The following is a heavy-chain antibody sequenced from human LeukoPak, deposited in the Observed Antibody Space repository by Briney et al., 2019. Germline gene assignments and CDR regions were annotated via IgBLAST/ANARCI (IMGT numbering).Heavy chain of an antibody. Sequence: GGSLRLSCVVSGISLSNYAMTWVRQAPGKGLERVSYISERGGSTTYADSVKGRFTISRDTSLNTLYLQMSSLRAEDTAVYFCAKRGIVIRGILVIGYHQEAYHYDYWGQGVLVTVSS. D-gene: IGHD3-10*01. CDR1: GISLSNYA. V-gene: IGHV3-23*01. CDR3: AKRGIVIRGILVIGYHQEAYHYDY. CDR2: ISERGGST. J-gene: IGHJ4*02.